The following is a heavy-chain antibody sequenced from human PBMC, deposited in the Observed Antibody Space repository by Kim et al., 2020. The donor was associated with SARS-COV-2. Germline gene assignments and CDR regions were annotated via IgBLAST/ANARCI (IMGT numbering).Heavy chain of an antibody. V-gene: IGHV1-3*01. CDR2: GNDNT. J-gene: IGHJ4*02. CDR3: ARGTGDY. Sequence: GNDNTKDSQKFQGRVSITRDTSATTGYMELSSLRSEDTAVYYCARGTGDYWGQGTLVTVSS.